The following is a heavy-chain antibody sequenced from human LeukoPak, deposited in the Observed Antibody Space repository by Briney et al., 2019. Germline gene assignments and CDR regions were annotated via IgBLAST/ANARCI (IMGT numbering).Heavy chain of an antibody. CDR1: GYTFTDYY. V-gene: IGHV1-69*13. CDR2: IIPIFGTA. J-gene: IGHJ4*02. D-gene: IGHD5/OR15-5a*01. CDR3: ARGDAVSSQTRDY. Sequence: GASVKVPCKASGYTFTDYYIHWVRQAPGQGLEWMGGIIPIFGTANYAQKFQGRVTITADESTSTAYMELSSLRSEDTAVYYCARGDAVSSQTRDYWGQGTLVTVSS.